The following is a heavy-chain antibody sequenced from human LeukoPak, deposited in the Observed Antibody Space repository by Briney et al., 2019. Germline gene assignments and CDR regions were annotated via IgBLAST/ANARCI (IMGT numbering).Heavy chain of an antibody. CDR2: INNDGSST. V-gene: IGHV3-74*01. Sequence: GGSLRLPCAASGFTLSSYWMHWVRQAPGKGLVWVSRINNDGSSTSYADSVKGRFTISRDNAKNTLYLQMNSLRAEDTAVYYCAENYYDSRGYFGYWGRGTLVTVSS. J-gene: IGHJ4*02. CDR3: AENYYDSRGYFGY. D-gene: IGHD3-22*01. CDR1: GFTLSSYW.